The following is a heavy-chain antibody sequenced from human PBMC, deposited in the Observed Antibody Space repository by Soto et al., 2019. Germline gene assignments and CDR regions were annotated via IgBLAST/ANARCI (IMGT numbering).Heavy chain of an antibody. Sequence: PSETLSLTCAVCGGSFSGYYWSWIRQPPGKGLEWIGEINHSGSTNYNPSLKSRVTISVDTSKNQFSLKLSSVTAADTAVYYCARVRAETGAGTSYYFDYWGQGTLVTV. J-gene: IGHJ4*02. CDR1: GGSFSGYY. CDR3: ARVRAETGAGTSYYFDY. CDR2: INHSGST. D-gene: IGHD6-13*01. V-gene: IGHV4-34*01.